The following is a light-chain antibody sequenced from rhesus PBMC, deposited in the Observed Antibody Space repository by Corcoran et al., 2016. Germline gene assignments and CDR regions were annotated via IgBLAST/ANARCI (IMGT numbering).Light chain of an antibody. V-gene: IGKV1-22*01. J-gene: IGKJ3*01. CDR3: QQYSSSLIFT. Sequence: DIQMTQSPSSLSASVGDTVTITCRASQSISRWLAWYQQKPGKAPKLLIYKAASLQRGVPSRFSGSGSVTEFTRTSSSLQSEDFATYYCQQYSSSLIFTFGPGTKLDIK. CDR1: QSISRW. CDR2: KAA.